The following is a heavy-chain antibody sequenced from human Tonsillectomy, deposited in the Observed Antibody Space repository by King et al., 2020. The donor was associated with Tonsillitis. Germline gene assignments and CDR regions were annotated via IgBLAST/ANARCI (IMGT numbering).Heavy chain of an antibody. CDR3: VRHSYGLRSRI. J-gene: IGHJ3*02. V-gene: IGHV4-59*08. Sequence: QLQESGPGLVKPSENLSLKCTVSGGSISSDHRGWNRQPPGKGLEWIGNIYFSGSTTKYNSSLQSRVNISIDTSRNQFSLKLRSVTAADTAVYFCVRHSYGLRSRIWTRGTMVTVSS. CDR2: IYFSGSTT. CDR1: GGSISSDH. D-gene: IGHD3-16*01.